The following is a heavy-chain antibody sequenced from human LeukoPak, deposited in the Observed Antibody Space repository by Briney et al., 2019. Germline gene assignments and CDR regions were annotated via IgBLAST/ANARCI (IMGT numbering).Heavy chain of an antibody. Sequence: PGGSLRLSCAASGFTFSSYAMSWVRQAPGKGLEWVSAISGSGGSTYYADSVKGRFTISIDNSKNTLYLQMDSLRAEDTAVYYCARRAGAYTHPYDYWGQGTLVTVSS. D-gene: IGHD3-16*01. CDR2: ISGSGGST. CDR3: ARRAGAYTHPYDY. J-gene: IGHJ4*02. V-gene: IGHV3-23*01. CDR1: GFTFSSYA.